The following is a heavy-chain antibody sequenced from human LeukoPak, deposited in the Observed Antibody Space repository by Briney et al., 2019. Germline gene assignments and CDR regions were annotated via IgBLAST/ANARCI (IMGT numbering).Heavy chain of an antibody. CDR3: ARAKGVSTGYRPTDY. V-gene: IGHV3-33*01. CDR1: GFTFSSSG. J-gene: IGHJ4*02. D-gene: IGHD3-22*01. CDR2: IWYDGSNR. Sequence: GGSLRLSCAASGFTFSSSGMHWVRQAPGKGLEWVAVIWYDGSNRYYADPVKGRFTVSRDNSKHTLYLQMNSLRAEDTAVYYCARAKGVSTGYRPTDYWGQGTLVTVSS.